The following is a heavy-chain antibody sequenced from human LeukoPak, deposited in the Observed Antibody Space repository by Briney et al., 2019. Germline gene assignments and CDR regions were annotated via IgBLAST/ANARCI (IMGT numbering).Heavy chain of an antibody. V-gene: IGHV4-61*08. CDR3: ARDKWELRA. D-gene: IGHD1-26*01. J-gene: IGHJ5*02. CDR1: GDSITSRDYY. Sequence: SETLSLTCSVSGDSITSRDYYWSWIRQPPGKGLEWIGYIYYSGSTNYNPSLKSRVTISVDTSKNQFSLKLSSVTAADTAVYYCARDKWELRAWGQGTLVTVSS. CDR2: IYYSGST.